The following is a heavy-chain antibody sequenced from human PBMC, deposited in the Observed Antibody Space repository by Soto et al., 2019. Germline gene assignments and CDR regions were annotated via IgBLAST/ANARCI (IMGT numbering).Heavy chain of an antibody. D-gene: IGHD3-9*01. J-gene: IGHJ4*02. CDR1: GFTFSSYA. Sequence: GGSLRLSCAASGFTFSSYAMSWVRQAPGKGLEWVSAISGSGGSTYYADSVKGRFTISRDNSKNTLYLQMNSLRAEDTAVYYCAKDPQYYDILTGNERANDYWGQGTLVTVSS. CDR3: AKDPQYYDILTGNERANDY. CDR2: ISGSGGST. V-gene: IGHV3-23*01.